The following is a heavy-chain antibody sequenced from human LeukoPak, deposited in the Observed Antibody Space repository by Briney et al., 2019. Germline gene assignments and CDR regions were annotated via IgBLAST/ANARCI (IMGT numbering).Heavy chain of an antibody. Sequence: PSETLSLTCIVSGGSISSYFWSWIRQPPGKGLEWIGYISNSGSTNYNPSLKSRVTISVDKSKNQFSLKLSSVTAADTAVYYCARGYDFWSGPGVWGQGTTVTVSS. D-gene: IGHD3-3*01. CDR3: ARGYDFWSGPGV. CDR1: GGSISSYF. CDR2: ISNSGST. J-gene: IGHJ6*02. V-gene: IGHV4-59*12.